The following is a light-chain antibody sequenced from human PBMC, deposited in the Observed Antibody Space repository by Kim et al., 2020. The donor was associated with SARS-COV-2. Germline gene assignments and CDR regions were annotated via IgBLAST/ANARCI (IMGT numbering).Light chain of an antibody. CDR2: AVS. V-gene: IGKV1-39*01. Sequence: IQMTQPQSSLSASVGDRVNITCRASQSINTYLNWYQQKPGQAPRLLIYAVSHLQSGVPARFSGSGSGTFFSGSGTDFTLTISSVQPEDAATYYCQQSYRDFTFGPGTRVDIK. CDR3: QQSYRDFT. J-gene: IGKJ3*01. CDR1: QSINTY.